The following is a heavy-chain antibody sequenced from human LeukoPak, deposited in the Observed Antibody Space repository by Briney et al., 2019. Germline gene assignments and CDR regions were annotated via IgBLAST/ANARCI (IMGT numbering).Heavy chain of an antibody. CDR2: IYYSGST. Sequence: PSETLSLTCTVSGGSISSYYWSWIRQTPGKGLEWIGYIYYSGSTNYNPSLKSRVTISVDTSKNQFSLKLSSVTAADTAVYYCARGIYSSGWYAWFDPWGQGTLVTVSS. CDR1: GGSISSYY. CDR3: ARGIYSSGWYAWFDP. D-gene: IGHD6-19*01. V-gene: IGHV4-59*08. J-gene: IGHJ5*02.